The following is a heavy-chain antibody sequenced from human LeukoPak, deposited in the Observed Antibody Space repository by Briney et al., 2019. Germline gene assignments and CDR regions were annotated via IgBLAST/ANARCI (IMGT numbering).Heavy chain of an antibody. CDR3: AKMGPSLWFGELLTQDYYYYYMDV. V-gene: IGHV3-48*03. Sequence: GGSLRLSCAASGFTFSSYEMNWVRQAPGKGLEWVSYISSSGSTIYYADSVKGRFTISRDNAKNSLYLQMNSLRAEDTAVYYCAKMGPSLWFGELLTQDYYYYYMDVWGKGTTVTISS. CDR2: ISSSGSTI. J-gene: IGHJ6*03. D-gene: IGHD3-10*01. CDR1: GFTFSSYE.